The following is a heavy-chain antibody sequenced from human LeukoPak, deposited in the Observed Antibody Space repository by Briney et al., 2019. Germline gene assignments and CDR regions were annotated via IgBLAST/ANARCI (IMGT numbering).Heavy chain of an antibody. CDR2: IIPIFGTA. J-gene: IGHJ4*02. V-gene: IGHV1-69*13. D-gene: IGHD6-13*01. Sequence: ASVKVSCKASGYTFTSYGISWVRQAPGQGLEWMGGIIPIFGTANYAQKFQGRVTITADESTSTAYMELSSLRSEETAVYYCARREGVKSSSWPYDYWGQGTLVTVSS. CDR1: GYTFTSYG. CDR3: ARREGVKSSSWPYDY.